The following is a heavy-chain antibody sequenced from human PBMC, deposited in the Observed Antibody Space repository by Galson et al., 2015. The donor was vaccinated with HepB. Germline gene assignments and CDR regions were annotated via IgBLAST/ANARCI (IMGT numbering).Heavy chain of an antibody. Sequence: SVKVSCKASGYTFTGYYMHWVRQAPGQGLEWMGRINPNSGGTNYAQKFQGRVTMTRDTSISTAYMELSRLRSDNTAVYYCARDSAANVLRFLEWIFDYWGQGTLVTVSS. CDR3: ARDSAANVLRFLEWIFDY. CDR1: GYTFTGYY. V-gene: IGHV1-2*02. J-gene: IGHJ4*02. CDR2: INPNSGGT. D-gene: IGHD3-3*01.